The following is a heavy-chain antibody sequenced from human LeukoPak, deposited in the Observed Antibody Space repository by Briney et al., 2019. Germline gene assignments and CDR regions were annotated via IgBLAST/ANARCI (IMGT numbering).Heavy chain of an antibody. CDR1: GFTFSNAW. V-gene: IGHV4-28*03. Sequence: LRLSCAASGFTFSNAWMSWIRQPPGKGLEWIGTIYYSGSTYYNPSLKSRVTISVDTSKNQFSLKLSSVTAADTAVYYCARDSLYSGSDYWGQGTLVTVSS. J-gene: IGHJ4*02. D-gene: IGHD5-12*01. CDR2: IYYSGST. CDR3: ARDSLYSGSDY.